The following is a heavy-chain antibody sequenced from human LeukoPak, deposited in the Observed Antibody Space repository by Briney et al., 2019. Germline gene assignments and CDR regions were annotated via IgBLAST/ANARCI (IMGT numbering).Heavy chain of an antibody. CDR2: ISYDGSNK. CDR1: GFTFSSYG. D-gene: IGHD3-10*01. J-gene: IGHJ4*02. Sequence: PGRSLRLSCAASGFTFSSYGMHWVRQAPGKGLEWVAVISYDGSNKYYADSVKSRFTISRDNSKNTLYLQMNSLRAEDTAVYYCAKVFSIGMVRGVTNYFDYWGQGTLVTVSS. V-gene: IGHV3-30*18. CDR3: AKVFSIGMVRGVTNYFDY.